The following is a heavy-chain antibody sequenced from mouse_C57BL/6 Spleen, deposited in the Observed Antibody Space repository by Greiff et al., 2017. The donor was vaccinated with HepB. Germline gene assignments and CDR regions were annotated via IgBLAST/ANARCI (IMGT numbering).Heavy chain of an antibody. J-gene: IGHJ2*01. D-gene: IGHD1-1*01. CDR2: IDPSDSYT. CDR1: GYTFTSYW. V-gene: IGHV1-69*01. Sequence: VQLQQSGAELVMPGASVKLSCKASGYTFTSYWMHWVKQRPGQGLEWIGEIDPSDSYTNYNQKFKGKSTLNVDKSSSTAYMQLSSLTSEDSAVYYCARSPFITTVVDYFDYWGQGTTLTVSS. CDR3: ARSPFITTVVDYFDY.